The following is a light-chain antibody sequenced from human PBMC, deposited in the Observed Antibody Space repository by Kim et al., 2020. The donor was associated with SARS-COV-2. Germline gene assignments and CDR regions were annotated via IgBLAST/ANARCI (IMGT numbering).Light chain of an antibody. CDR2: EGS. CDR1: SSDVGSYNL. J-gene: IGLJ3*02. Sequence: GQSITISCPGTSSDVGSYNLVSWYQQHPGKAPKLMIYEGSKRPSGVSNRVSGSKSGNTASLTISGLQAEDEADYYCCSYAGSSTWVFGGGTQLTVL. V-gene: IGLV2-23*01. CDR3: CSYAGSSTWV.